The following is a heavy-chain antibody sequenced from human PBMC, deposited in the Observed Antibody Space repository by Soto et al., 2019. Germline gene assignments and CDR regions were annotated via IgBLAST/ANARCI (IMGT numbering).Heavy chain of an antibody. Sequence: QVQLQESGPGLVKPSETLSLTRTVSGGSISSYYWSWIRQPPGKGLEWIGYIYYSGSTNYNPSLKSRVTISVDTSKNQFALNLSSVTAADTSVYYCAGRYGSAFDIWGQGTMVTVSS. V-gene: IGHV4-59*08. J-gene: IGHJ3*02. CDR1: GGSISSYY. CDR2: IYYSGST. D-gene: IGHD6-13*01. CDR3: AGRYGSAFDI.